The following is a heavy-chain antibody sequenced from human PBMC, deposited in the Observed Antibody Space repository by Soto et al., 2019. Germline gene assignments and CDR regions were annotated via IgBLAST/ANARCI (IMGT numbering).Heavy chain of an antibody. J-gene: IGHJ6*02. V-gene: IGHV4-34*01. CDR1: GGSFSVYY. D-gene: IGHD3-3*01. Sequence: PSEALSLTCAVYGGSFSVYYWSWIRHPPGKGLEWIGEINHSGSTNYNPSLKSRVTISVDTSKNQFSLKLSSVTAADTAVYYCARALMYYDFWSGYYFQGDRYYGMDVWGQGTTVTVSS. CDR2: INHSGST. CDR3: ARALMYYDFWSGYYFQGDRYYGMDV.